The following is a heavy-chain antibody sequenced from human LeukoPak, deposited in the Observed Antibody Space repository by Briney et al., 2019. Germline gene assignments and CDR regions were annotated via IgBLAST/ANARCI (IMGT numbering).Heavy chain of an antibody. Sequence: ASVKVSCKASGYTFTSYDINWVRQATGQGLEWMGWMNPNSGNTGYAQKFQGRVTITRNTSISTAYMELSSLRSEDTAVYYCARGSVTIDCSGGSCYRLDPWGQGTLVTVSS. CDR3: ARGSVTIDCSGGSCYRLDP. CDR2: MNPNSGNT. V-gene: IGHV1-8*03. D-gene: IGHD2-15*01. J-gene: IGHJ5*02. CDR1: GYTFTSYD.